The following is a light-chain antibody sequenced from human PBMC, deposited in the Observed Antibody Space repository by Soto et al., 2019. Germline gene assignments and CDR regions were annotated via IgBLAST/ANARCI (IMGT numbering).Light chain of an antibody. CDR1: SSDVGSYNY. CDR2: DVS. Sequence: QSALTQPASVSGSPGQSITISCTGTSSDVGSYNYVSWYQQHPGKAPKLMIYDVSNRPSGVSDRFSGSKSGNTASLTISGLQAEDEAGYYCTSYITAGTYVFGTGTKLTVL. CDR3: TSYITAGTYV. J-gene: IGLJ1*01. V-gene: IGLV2-14*03.